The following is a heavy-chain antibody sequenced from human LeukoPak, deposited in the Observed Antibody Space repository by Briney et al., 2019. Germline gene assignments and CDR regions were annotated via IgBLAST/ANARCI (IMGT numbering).Heavy chain of an antibody. V-gene: IGHV3-30-3*01. Sequence: GGSLRLSCAASGFTFSSYAMHWVRQAPGKGLEWVAVISYDGSNKYYADSVKGRFTISRDNSKNTLYLQMNSLRAEDTAVYYCARDTYGMDVWGQGTTVTVSS. CDR3: ARDTYGMDV. CDR1: GFTFSSYA. J-gene: IGHJ6*02. CDR2: ISYDGSNK.